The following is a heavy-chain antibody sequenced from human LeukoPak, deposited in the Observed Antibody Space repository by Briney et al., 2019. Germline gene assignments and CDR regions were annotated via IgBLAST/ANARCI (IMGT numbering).Heavy chain of an antibody. CDR1: GYTFSGYY. V-gene: IGHV1-2*02. J-gene: IGHJ4*02. CDR2: INANSGDT. CDR3: ARLKPPDDD. Sequence: ASVKVSCKASGYTFSGYYMHWVRLAPGQGLEWMGWINANSGDTKCAQKFQGRVTMTRDTSISTAYMELSRLSSDDTAGYYCARLKPPDDDWGQGTLVTVSS.